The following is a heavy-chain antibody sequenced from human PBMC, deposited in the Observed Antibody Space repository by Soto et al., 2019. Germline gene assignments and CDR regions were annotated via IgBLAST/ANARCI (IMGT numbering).Heavy chain of an antibody. D-gene: IGHD3-22*01. CDR3: ASLPQGYYDRSGRLVDY. J-gene: IGHJ4*01. V-gene: IGHV3-23*01. CDR2: ISAGGSDI. Sequence: PGGSLRLSCAASGFTFSSYAMSWVRQAPGKGLEWVAYISAGGSDIYYGDSVKGRFTVSRDNTKKPLYLQMSNLRADDTAIYYCASLPQGYYDRSGRLVDYWGHGTLVTVS. CDR1: GFTFSSYA.